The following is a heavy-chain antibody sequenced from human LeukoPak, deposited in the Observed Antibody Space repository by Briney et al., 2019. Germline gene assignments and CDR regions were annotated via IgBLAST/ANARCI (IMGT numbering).Heavy chain of an antibody. D-gene: IGHD6-6*01. V-gene: IGHV1-18*01. CDR2: ISAYNGNT. CDR3: ARVAAPWWGVLDYYYYMDV. CDR1: GYTFTSYG. Sequence: ASVKVSCKASGYTFTSYGISWVRQAPGQGLEWMGWISAYNGNTNNAQKLQGRVTMTTDTSTSTAYMELRSLRSDDTAVYYCARVAAPWWGVLDYYYYMDVWGKGTTVTVSS. J-gene: IGHJ6*03.